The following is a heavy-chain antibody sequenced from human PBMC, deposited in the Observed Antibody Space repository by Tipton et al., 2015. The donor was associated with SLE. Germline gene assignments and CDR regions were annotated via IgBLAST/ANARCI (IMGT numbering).Heavy chain of an antibody. CDR2: IYYSGST. J-gene: IGHJ4*02. Sequence: TLSLTCTVSGGSISRSTYYWGWIRQPPGKGLEWIGIIYYSGSTYYNPSLKSRITISVDTSKNQFSLKLSSVTAADTAVYYCARPRYNGATDYWGQGTLVTVSS. CDR3: ARPRYNGATDY. D-gene: IGHD5-18*01. V-gene: IGHV4-39*01. CDR1: GGSISRSTYY.